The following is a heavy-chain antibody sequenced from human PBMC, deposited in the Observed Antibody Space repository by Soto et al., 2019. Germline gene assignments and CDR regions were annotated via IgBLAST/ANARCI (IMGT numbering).Heavy chain of an antibody. V-gene: IGHV1-69*01. CDR2: IIPIFGTA. CDR1: GGTFSSYA. D-gene: IGHD6-13*01. Sequence: QVQLVQSGAEVKKPGSSVKVSCKASGGTFSSYAISWVRQAPGQGLEWMGGIIPIFGTANYAQKFQGRVTITADESTSTAYMELSSLRSEDTAVYYCAREMGADRRRIAAAGTLYYYGMDVWGQGTTVTVSS. CDR3: AREMGADRRRIAAAGTLYYYGMDV. J-gene: IGHJ6*02.